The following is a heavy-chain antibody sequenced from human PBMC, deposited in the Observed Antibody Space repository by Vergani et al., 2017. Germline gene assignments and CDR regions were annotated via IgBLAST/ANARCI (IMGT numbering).Heavy chain of an antibody. CDR2: IWYDGSNK. CDR3: ARDQADIVVVPAAIMDV. Sequence: QVQLVESGGGVVQPGRSLRLSCAASGFTFSSYGMHWVRQAPGKGLEWVAVIWYDGSNKYYSDSVKGRFTISRDTSKNTLYLQMNSLRAEDTAVYYCARDQADIVVVPAAIMDVWGKGTTVTVSS. J-gene: IGHJ6*04. CDR1: GFTFSSYG. D-gene: IGHD2-2*01. V-gene: IGHV3-33*08.